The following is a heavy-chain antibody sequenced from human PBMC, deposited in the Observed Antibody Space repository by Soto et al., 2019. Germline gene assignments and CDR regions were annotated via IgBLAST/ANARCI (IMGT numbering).Heavy chain of an antibody. D-gene: IGHD3-10*01. CDR1: GYTFTSYG. CDR3: ARDPLSITMVRGVNWYDP. J-gene: IGHJ5*02. Sequence: ASVKVSCKASGYTFTSYGISWVRQAPGQGLEWMGWISAYNGNTNYAQKLQGRVTMTTDTSTSTAYMELRSLRSDDTAVYYCARDPLSITMVRGVNWYDPWGQGTLVTVSS. CDR2: ISAYNGNT. V-gene: IGHV1-18*01.